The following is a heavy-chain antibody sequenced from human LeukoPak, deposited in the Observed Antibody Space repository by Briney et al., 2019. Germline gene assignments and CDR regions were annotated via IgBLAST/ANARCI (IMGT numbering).Heavy chain of an antibody. J-gene: IGHJ4*02. D-gene: IGHD3-16*01. CDR2: ITNSGENT. V-gene: IGHV3-23*01. Sequence: PGGSLRLSCAASGFTLSNAWMNWVRQAPGKGLEWVSGITNSGENTYYADSVKGRFTISRDNSKNTLFLEMNSLRVEDTAVYYCAKGRGFRVWDPWDNWGQGTLISVSS. CDR1: GFTLSNAW. CDR3: AKGRGFRVWDPWDN.